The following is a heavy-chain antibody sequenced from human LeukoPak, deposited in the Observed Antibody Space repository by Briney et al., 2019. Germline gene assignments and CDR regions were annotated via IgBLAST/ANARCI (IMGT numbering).Heavy chain of an antibody. J-gene: IGHJ3*02. CDR1: GYTYTSYW. Sequence: GESLKISCKGSGYTYTSYWIGWVRQMPGKGLEWMGIIYPGDSDTRYSPSFQGQVTISADKSISTAYLQWNSLKASDTAMYYCARLRSQDAFDIWGQGTMVSVSS. CDR3: ARLRSQDAFDI. CDR2: IYPGDSDT. V-gene: IGHV5-51*01.